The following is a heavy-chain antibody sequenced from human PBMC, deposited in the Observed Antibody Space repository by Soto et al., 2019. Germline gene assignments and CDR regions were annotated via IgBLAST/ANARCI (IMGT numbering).Heavy chain of an antibody. J-gene: IGHJ4*02. V-gene: IGHV1-69*13. CDR1: GGTFSSYA. CDR3: ARVGAAAGTTYYFDY. CDR2: IIPIFGTA. Sequence: SVKVSCKASGGTFSSYAISWVRQAPGQGLEWMGGIIPIFGTANYAQKFQGRVTITADESTNTAYMELSSLRSEDTAVYYCARVGAAAGTTYYFDYWGQGTLVTVSS. D-gene: IGHD6-13*01.